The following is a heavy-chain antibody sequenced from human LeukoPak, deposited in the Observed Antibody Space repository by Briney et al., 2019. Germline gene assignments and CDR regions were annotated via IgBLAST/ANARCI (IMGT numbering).Heavy chain of an antibody. CDR1: GFTFSNAW. Sequence: AGGSLRLSCAASGFTFSNAWMSWARQAPGKGLEWDARIKSKTDGRTTDYAAPVKGRFTNSRDDSKNTLYLQMNSLKTEDTAVYYCTTEYFYDSRGYIDYWGRGTLVSVSS. CDR3: TTEYFYDSRGYIDY. V-gene: IGHV3-15*01. CDR2: IKSKTDGRTT. D-gene: IGHD3-22*01. J-gene: IGHJ4*02.